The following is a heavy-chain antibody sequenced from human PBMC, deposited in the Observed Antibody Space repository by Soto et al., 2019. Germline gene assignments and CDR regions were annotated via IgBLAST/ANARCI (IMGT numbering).Heavy chain of an antibody. D-gene: IGHD3-16*02. CDR3: ARRGGDQSLNY. Sequence: DVQLVESGGGLIQPGESLRLSCAAFGLTVSGTKYVAWVRQAPGKGLEWVSALYDVFGSFYADSVKGRFTTSRDNAKKTLYLQMNNLRAEDTAVYYCARRGGDQSLNYWGQGTLVTVSS. CDR2: LYDVFGS. V-gene: IGHV3-53*01. J-gene: IGHJ4*02. CDR1: GLTVSGTKY.